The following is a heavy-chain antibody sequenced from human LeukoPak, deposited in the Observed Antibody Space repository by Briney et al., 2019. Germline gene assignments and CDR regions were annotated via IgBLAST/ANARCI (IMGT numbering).Heavy chain of an antibody. CDR3: ARKENVYYYFDY. CDR1: GGSFSSGSYY. D-gene: IGHD3-10*01. J-gene: IGHJ4*02. V-gene: IGHV4-61*01. CDR2: IYYSAST. Sequence: SETLSLTCTVSGGSFSSGSYYWSWIRQPPGKGLEWIGYIYYSASTNYNPSLKSRVTISVDTSSNQFSLKLSSVTAADTAVYYCARKENVYYYFDYWGQGTLVTVSS.